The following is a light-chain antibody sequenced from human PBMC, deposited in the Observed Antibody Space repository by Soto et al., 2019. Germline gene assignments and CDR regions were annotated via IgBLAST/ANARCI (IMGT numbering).Light chain of an antibody. CDR2: GAS. CDR3: QQYGSSTLT. CDR1: QSVSSSY. Sequence: EIVLTQSPGTLSLSPGERATLSCRASQSVSSSYLAWYQQKPGQAPRLLIYGASSRATGIPDRFSGSGSGTVFTVTISRLEPEDFALYYCQQYGSSTLTFGQGTKLEIK. J-gene: IGKJ2*01. V-gene: IGKV3-20*01.